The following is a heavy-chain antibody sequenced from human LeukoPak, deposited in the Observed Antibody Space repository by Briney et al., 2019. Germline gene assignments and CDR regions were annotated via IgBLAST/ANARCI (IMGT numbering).Heavy chain of an antibody. V-gene: IGHV5-51*01. D-gene: IGHD3-10*01. CDR2: IYPGDSDT. CDR3: ARQRFTMRAYAGNWFDP. Sequence: GESQKISCKGSGYSFTSYWIGWVRQMPGKGLEWMGIIYPGDSDTRYSPSFQGRVTISADKSISTAYLQWSSLKASDTAMYYCARQRFTMRAYAGNWFDPWGQGTLVTVSS. CDR1: GYSFTSYW. J-gene: IGHJ5*02.